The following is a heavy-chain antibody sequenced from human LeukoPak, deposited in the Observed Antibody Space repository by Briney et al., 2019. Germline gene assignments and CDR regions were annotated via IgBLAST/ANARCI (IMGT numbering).Heavy chain of an antibody. D-gene: IGHD6-6*01. CDR3: ANSPLGSSLDY. CDR1: GFTVSSNY. J-gene: IGHJ4*02. V-gene: IGHV3-53*01. CDR2: IYSGGNT. Sequence: GGSLRLSCAASGFTVSSNYMSWVRQAPGKGLEWVSVIYSGGNTYYADSVKGRFTISRHNSKNTLYLQMNSLRAEDTAVYYCANSPLGSSLDYWGQGTLVTVSS.